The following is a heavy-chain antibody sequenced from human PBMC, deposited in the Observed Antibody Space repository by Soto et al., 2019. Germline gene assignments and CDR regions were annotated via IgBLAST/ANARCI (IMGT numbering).Heavy chain of an antibody. J-gene: IGHJ6*02. D-gene: IGHD3-3*01. CDR2: INPNSGGT. V-gene: IGHV1-2*04. Sequence: ASVKVSCKASGYTFTGYYMHWVRQAPGQGLEWMGWINPNSGGTNYAQKFQGWVTMTRDTSISTAYMELSRLRSDDTAVYFCARDRIAVDYDFWSGYYGPYYYYGMDVWGQGTTVTVSS. CDR1: GYTFTGYY. CDR3: ARDRIAVDYDFWSGYYGPYYYYGMDV.